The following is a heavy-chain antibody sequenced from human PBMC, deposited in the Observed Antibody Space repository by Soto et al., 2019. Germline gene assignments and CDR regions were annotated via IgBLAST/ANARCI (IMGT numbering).Heavy chain of an antibody. V-gene: IGHV4-59*01. D-gene: IGHD1-26*01. J-gene: IGHJ6*02. CDR1: GGSISSYY. Sequence: SETLSLTCTVSGGSISSYYWSWIRQPPGKGLEWIGYIYYSGSTNYNPSLKSRVTISVDTSKNQFSLKLSSVTAADTAVYYCARYPGELRHQYATHVCGQAPTVT. CDR2: IYYSGST. CDR3: ARYPGELRHQYATHV.